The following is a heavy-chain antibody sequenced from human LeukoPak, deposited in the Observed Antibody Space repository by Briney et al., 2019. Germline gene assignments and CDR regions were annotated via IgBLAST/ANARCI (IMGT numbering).Heavy chain of an antibody. D-gene: IGHD5-24*01. J-gene: IGHJ4*02. CDR2: IYYSGST. Sequence: SETLSLTCTVSGDSITSNYWSWIRRPPGKGLEWIGYIYYSGSTNYNPSLKSRVTISVDTSKNQFSLKLSSVTAADTAVYYCARVDGYWGQGTLVTVSS. CDR3: ARVDGY. CDR1: GDSITSNY. V-gene: IGHV4-59*01.